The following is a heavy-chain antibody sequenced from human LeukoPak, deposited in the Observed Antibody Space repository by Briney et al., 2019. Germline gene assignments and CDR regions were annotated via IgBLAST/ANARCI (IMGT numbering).Heavy chain of an antibody. D-gene: IGHD2-8*01. Sequence: GSLRLSCAASGFTFSSYSMNWVRQAPGKGLEWVSSISSSSSYIYYADSVKGRFTISRDNAKNSLYLQMNSLRAEDTAVYYCARDRIPIVLIRAGMDVWGQGTTVTVSS. CDR2: ISSSSSYI. CDR3: ARDRIPIVLIRAGMDV. V-gene: IGHV3-21*01. CDR1: GFTFSSYS. J-gene: IGHJ6*02.